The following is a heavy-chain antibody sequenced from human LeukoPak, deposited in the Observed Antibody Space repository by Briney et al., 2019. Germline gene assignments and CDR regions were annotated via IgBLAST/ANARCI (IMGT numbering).Heavy chain of an antibody. CDR2: INPNSGGT. CDR3: ARAVITMVRGVIMPFDY. J-gene: IGHJ4*02. Sequence: ASVKVSCKASGYTFTGYYMHWVRQAPGQGLEWMGWINPNSGGTNYAQKFQGRVTMTRDTSISTAYMELSRLRSDDTAVYYCARAVITMVRGVIMPFDYWGQGILVTVSS. D-gene: IGHD3-10*01. CDR1: GYTFTGYY. V-gene: IGHV1-2*02.